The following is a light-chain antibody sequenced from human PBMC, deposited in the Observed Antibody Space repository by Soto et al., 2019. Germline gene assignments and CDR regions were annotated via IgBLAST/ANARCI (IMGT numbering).Light chain of an antibody. CDR1: QGIRSW. CDR2: AAS. CDR3: QQANSFPPIT. J-gene: IGKJ5*01. Sequence: IQITQSPSSVAASGGDRVTITCRASQGIRSWLAWYQQKPGKAPKLLIYAASSLQSRVPSRFSGSGSGTDFTLTISSLKPEDFATYYCQQANSFPPITLGQGTRLEIK. V-gene: IGKV1-12*01.